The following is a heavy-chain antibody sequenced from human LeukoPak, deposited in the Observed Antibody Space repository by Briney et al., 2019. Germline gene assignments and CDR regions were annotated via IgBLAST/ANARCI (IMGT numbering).Heavy chain of an antibody. V-gene: IGHV3-9*01. CDR2: ISWNSGSI. D-gene: IGHD1-26*01. CDR3: AKDGVPRYSGSPGYFQH. J-gene: IGHJ1*01. CDR1: GFTFDDYA. Sequence: PGRSLRLSCAASGFTFDDYAMHWVRQAPGKGLEWVSGISWNSGSIGYADSVKGRFTISRDNAKNSLYLQMNSLRAEDTALNYCAKDGVPRYSGSPGYFQHWGQGTLVTVSS.